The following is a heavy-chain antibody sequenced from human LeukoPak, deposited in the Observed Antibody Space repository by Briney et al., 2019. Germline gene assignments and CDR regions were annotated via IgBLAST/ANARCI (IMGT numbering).Heavy chain of an antibody. D-gene: IGHD3-22*01. CDR2: IQSKTDGGTT. V-gene: IGHV3-15*01. Sequence: PGGSLRLSCAASGFTFSNAWVSWVRQAPGMGLEWVGRIQSKTDGGTTDYAAPVKGRFTISRDDSKNTLYLQMNSLKTEDTAVYYCTTDYAYYYDSSGYLDAFDIWGQGTMVTVSS. CDR3: TTDYAYYYDSSGYLDAFDI. J-gene: IGHJ3*02. CDR1: GFTFSNAW.